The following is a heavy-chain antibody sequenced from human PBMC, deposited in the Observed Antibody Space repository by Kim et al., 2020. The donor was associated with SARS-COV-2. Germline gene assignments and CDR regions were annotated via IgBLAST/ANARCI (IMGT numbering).Heavy chain of an antibody. J-gene: IGHJ6*02. D-gene: IGHD3-3*01. V-gene: IGHV3-48*02. CDR2: ISSSSSTI. CDR3: ARGYYDFWSGYSAYGMDV. Sequence: GGSLRLSCAASGFTFSSYSMNWVRQAPGKGLEWVSYISSSSSTIYYADSVKGRFTISRDNAKNSLYLQMNSLRDEDTAVYYCARGYYDFWSGYSAYGMDVWGQGTTVTVSS. CDR1: GFTFSSYS.